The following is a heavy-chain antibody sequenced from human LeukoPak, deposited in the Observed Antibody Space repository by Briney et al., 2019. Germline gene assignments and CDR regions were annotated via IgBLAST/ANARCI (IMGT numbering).Heavy chain of an antibody. Sequence: GGSLRLSCAASGFTFSDYYMNWVRQAPGKGLEWVSSISRTTRYIYYADSVKGRFTISRDNPKNSLYLQMNSLRAEDTAVYYCARDVYYYDSSGYSQSLRFDYWGQGTLVTVSS. J-gene: IGHJ4*02. CDR1: GFTFSDYY. CDR3: ARDVYYYDSSGYSQSLRFDY. CDR2: ISRTTRYI. D-gene: IGHD3-22*01. V-gene: IGHV3-21*01.